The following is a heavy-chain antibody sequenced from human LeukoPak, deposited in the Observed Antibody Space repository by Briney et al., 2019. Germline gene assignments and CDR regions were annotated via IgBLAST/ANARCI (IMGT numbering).Heavy chain of an antibody. Sequence: PGGSLRLSCAASGFTFSSYAMSWVRQAPGKGLEWVSAISGSGGSTYYADSVKGRFTISRDNSKNTLYLQMNSLRAEDTAAYYCTTRACHAGGCSSSFYYYYGLHFWGQGTTVSVSS. J-gene: IGHJ6*02. D-gene: IGHD3-16*01. CDR2: ISGSGGST. CDR1: GFTFSSYA. CDR3: TTRACHAGGCSSSFYYYYGLHF. V-gene: IGHV3-23*01.